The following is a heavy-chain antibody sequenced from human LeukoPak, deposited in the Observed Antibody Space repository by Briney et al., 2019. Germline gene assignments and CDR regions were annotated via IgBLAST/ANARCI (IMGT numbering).Heavy chain of an antibody. V-gene: IGHV3-21*01. Sequence: PGGSLRLSCAASGFTFSSYSMNWVRQAPGKGLEWVSSISSSSSYIYYADSVKGRFTISRDNAKNSLYLQMNSLRAEDTAVYYCAKHASVVVITTGAFDIWGQGTMVTVSS. D-gene: IGHD3-22*01. CDR3: AKHASVVVITTGAFDI. CDR2: ISSSSSYI. CDR1: GFTFSSYS. J-gene: IGHJ3*02.